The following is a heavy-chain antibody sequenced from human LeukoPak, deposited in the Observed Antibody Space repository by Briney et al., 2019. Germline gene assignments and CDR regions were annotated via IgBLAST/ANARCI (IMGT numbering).Heavy chain of an antibody. D-gene: IGHD3-3*02. CDR2: INHSGST. J-gene: IGHJ4*02. Sequence: PGGSLRLSCAASGFTFSSYAMSWVRQPPGKGLEWIGEINHSGSTNYNPSLKSRVTISVDTSKNQFSLKLSSVTAADTAVYYCAREDRSIFRGYFDYWGQGTLVTVSS. CDR1: GFTFSSYA. CDR3: AREDRSIFRGYFDY. V-gene: IGHV4-34*01.